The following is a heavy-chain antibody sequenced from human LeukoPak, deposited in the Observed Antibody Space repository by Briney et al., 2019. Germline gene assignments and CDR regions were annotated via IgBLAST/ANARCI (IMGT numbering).Heavy chain of an antibody. CDR1: GGSISSYY. Sequence: SETLSLTRTVSGGSISSYYWSWLRQPPGKGLEWIGYIYYSGSTNYNPSLKSRVTISVDTSKNQFSLKLSSVTAADTAVYYCASGVSSSWSNFDYWGQGTLVTVSS. J-gene: IGHJ4*02. D-gene: IGHD6-13*01. V-gene: IGHV4-59*01. CDR2: IYYSGST. CDR3: ASGVSSSWSNFDY.